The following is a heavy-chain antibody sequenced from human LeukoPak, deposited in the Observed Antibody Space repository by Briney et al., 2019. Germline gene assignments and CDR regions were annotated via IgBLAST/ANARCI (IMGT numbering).Heavy chain of an antibody. CDR1: GGSISSYY. CDR3: ARHLSGTTMSHYFDF. J-gene: IGHJ4*02. Sequence: SETLSLTCTVSGGSISSYYWSWFRQPPGKGLEWIGYIYYSGSTNYNPSLKSRVSISVDTSKNQVSLKLYSVTASDAAIYYCARHLSGTTMSHYFDFWGQGTLVTASS. D-gene: IGHD1-1*01. V-gene: IGHV4-59*08. CDR2: IYYSGST.